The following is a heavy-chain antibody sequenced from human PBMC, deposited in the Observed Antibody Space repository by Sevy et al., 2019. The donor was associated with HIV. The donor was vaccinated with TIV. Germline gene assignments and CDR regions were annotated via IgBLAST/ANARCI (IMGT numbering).Heavy chain of an antibody. CDR3: AGKSGTYYLYYFEY. CDR1: GDTFNNSA. D-gene: IGHD3-10*01. CDR2: VNPIFGTA. J-gene: IGHJ4*02. V-gene: IGHV1-69*13. Sequence: ASVKVSCKASGDTFNNSALSWLRLAPGQGLEWMGAVNPIFGTANYALKFQGRVTLTADVSTSTAYMELTSLRSEDTAVYYCAGKSGTYYLYYFEYWGQGTLVTVSS.